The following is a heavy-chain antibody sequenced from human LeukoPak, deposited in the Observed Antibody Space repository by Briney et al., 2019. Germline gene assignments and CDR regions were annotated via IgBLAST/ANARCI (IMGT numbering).Heavy chain of an antibody. D-gene: IGHD3-10*01. CDR3: ARGLLLWFGELLGWFDP. Sequence: SETLSLTCTVSGYSISSGYYWGWIRQPPGKGLEWIGSIYHSGSTYYNPSLKSRVTISVDTSKNQFSLKLSSVTAADTAVYYCARGLLLWFGELLGWFDPWGQGTLVTVSS. CDR1: GYSISSGYY. CDR2: IYHSGST. V-gene: IGHV4-38-2*02. J-gene: IGHJ5*02.